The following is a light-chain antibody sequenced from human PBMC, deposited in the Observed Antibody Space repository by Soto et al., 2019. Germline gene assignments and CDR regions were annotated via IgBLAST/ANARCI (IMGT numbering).Light chain of an antibody. CDR3: QQTYTGAN. J-gene: IGKJ5*01. CDR2: AAS. Sequence: DIQMTQSPSSLSASVGDRVTITCRASQGITNYLAWYQQKPGKVPRLLIYAASTLQSGVPSRFSGSGSGTDFTLTISSLQPEDVATYYCQQTYTGANFGQGTRLEIK. CDR1: QGITNY. V-gene: IGKV1-27*01.